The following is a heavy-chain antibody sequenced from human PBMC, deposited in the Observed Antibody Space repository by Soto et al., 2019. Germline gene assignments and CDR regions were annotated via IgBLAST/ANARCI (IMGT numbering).Heavy chain of an antibody. CDR3: ARDRAQQLVAGHYYYYYGMDV. V-gene: IGHV1-2*04. CDR2: INPNSGGT. CDR1: GYTFTSYY. D-gene: IGHD6-6*01. Sequence: ASVKVSCKASGYTFTSYYMHWVRQAPGQGLEWMGWINPNSGGTNYAQKFQGWVTMTRDTSISTAYMELSRLRSDDTAVYYCARDRAQQLVAGHYYYYYGMDVWGQGTTVTVSS. J-gene: IGHJ6*02.